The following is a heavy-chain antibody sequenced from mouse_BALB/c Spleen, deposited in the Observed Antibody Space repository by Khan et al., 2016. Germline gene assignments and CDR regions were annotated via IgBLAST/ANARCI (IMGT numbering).Heavy chain of an antibody. J-gene: IGHJ1*01. V-gene: IGHV3-1*02. CDR2: IHYSGST. D-gene: IGHD1-1*01. CDR3: ARLRDWYFDV. Sequence: EVQLQESGPDLVKPSQSLSLTCTVTGYSITSGYSCHWIRQFPGNKLEWMGYIHYSGSTNYNPSLKSRISITLETSKNQSFLQLNSVTSEDTATXYCARLRDWYFDVWGAGTTVTVSS. CDR1: GYSITSGYS.